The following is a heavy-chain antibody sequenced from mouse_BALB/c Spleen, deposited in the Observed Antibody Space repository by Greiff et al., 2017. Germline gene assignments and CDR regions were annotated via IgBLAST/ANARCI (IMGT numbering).Heavy chain of an antibody. CDR3: AREDGFY. D-gene: IGHD1-2*01. J-gene: IGHJ4*01. CDR1: GYSITSDYA. V-gene: IGHV3-2*02. CDR2: ISYSGST. Sequence: VQLQQSGPGLVKPSQSLSLTCTVTGYSITSDYAWNWIRQFPGNKLEWMGYISYSGSTSYNPSLKSRISITRDTSKNQFFLQLNSVTTEDTATYYCAREDGFYWGQGTSVTVSS.